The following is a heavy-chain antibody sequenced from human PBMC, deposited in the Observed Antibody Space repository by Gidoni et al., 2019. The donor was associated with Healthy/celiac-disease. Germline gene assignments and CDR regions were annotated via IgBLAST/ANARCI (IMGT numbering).Heavy chain of an antibody. Sequence: QLQLQESGSGLGKPSQTLSLTCAVSGGSISSGGYSWSWIRQPPGKGLEWIGYIYHSGSTYYNPSLKSRVTISVDRSKNQFSLKLSSVTAADTAVYYCARSKSGWYYFDYWGQGTLVTVSS. V-gene: IGHV4-30-2*01. D-gene: IGHD6-19*01. CDR3: ARSKSGWYYFDY. CDR2: IYHSGST. CDR1: GGSISSGGYS. J-gene: IGHJ4*02.